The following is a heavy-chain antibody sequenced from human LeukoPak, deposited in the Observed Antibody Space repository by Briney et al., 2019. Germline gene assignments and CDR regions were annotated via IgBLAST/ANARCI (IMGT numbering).Heavy chain of an antibody. D-gene: IGHD5-24*01. CDR1: GFTVSTNY. Sequence: GGSLRLSCAASGFTVSTNYMNWVRQAPGEGLEWVSVLYYGGSTYYADSVKGRFTISRDNSKNTLYLQMSSLRVEDTAVYYCVSSRDGFNSPFDYWGQGTLVTVSS. CDR3: VSSRDGFNSPFDY. V-gene: IGHV3-53*05. J-gene: IGHJ4*02. CDR2: LYYGGST.